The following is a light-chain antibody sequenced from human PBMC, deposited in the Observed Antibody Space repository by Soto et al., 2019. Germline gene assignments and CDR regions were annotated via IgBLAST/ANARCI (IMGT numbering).Light chain of an antibody. CDR2: RDN. CDR1: SSNIGSNS. J-gene: IGLJ1*01. CDR3: GAWDDSLNGYV. Sequence: QSVLTQPPSASGTPGQRVTISCSGSSSNIGSNSVNWYQQLPGTAPKLLIYRDNRRPSGVPDRFSGSKSGTSASLAISGLQSEDEADYYCGAWDDSLNGYVFGTGTKVTVL. V-gene: IGLV1-44*01.